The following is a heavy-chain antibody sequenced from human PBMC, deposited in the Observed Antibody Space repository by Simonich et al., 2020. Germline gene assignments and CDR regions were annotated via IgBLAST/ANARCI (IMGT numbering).Heavy chain of an antibody. CDR3: ARVGYSNYYYYGMDV. Sequence: QVQLQESGPGLVKPSETLSLTCAVSGYSISSGYYWGGIRQPPGKGLEWIGSIYHSGRPHYNPSLKSRGTISVDTSKNQFSLKLSSVTAADTAVYYCARVGYSNYYYYGMDVWGQGTTVTVSS. D-gene: IGHD6-13*01. CDR1: GYSISSGYY. CDR2: IYHSGRP. V-gene: IGHV4-38-2*01. J-gene: IGHJ6*02.